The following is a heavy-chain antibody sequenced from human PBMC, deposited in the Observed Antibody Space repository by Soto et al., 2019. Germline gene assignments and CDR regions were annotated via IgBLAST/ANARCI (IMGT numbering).Heavy chain of an antibody. J-gene: IGHJ6*02. CDR2: IWYDGSNK. V-gene: IGHV3-33*01. D-gene: IGHD3-10*01. CDR1: GFTFSSYG. Sequence: GGSLRLSCAASGFTFSSYGMHWVRQAPGKGLEWVAVIWYDGSNKYYADSVKGRFTISRDNSKNTLYLQMNSLRAEDTAVYYCARDGGLLWFGEFPTYYGMDVWGQGTTVTVSS. CDR3: ARDGGLLWFGEFPTYYGMDV.